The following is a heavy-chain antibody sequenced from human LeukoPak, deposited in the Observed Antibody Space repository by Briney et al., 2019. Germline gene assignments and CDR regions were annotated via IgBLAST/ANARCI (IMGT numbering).Heavy chain of an antibody. J-gene: IGHJ4*02. CDR2: IYYSGST. CDR3: ARHVVRGVINADY. CDR1: GGSISSYY. D-gene: IGHD3-10*01. V-gene: IGHV4-59*05. Sequence: SETLSLTCTVSGGSISSYYWSWIRQPPGKGLEWIGSIYYSGSTYYNPSLKSRVTISVDTSKNQFSLKLSSVTAADTAVYYCARHVVRGVINADYWGQGTLVTVSS.